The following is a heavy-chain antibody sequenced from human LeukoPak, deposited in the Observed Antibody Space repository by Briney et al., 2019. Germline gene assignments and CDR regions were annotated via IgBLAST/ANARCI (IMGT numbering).Heavy chain of an antibody. CDR3: TRENWYIDY. CDR1: GFTFINYW. Sequence: GSLRLSCAASGFTFINYWMSWVRQAPGKGLEWVANIKQDGSEKYYVDSVKDRFTISRDNAKNSLYLQMNSLRAEDAAVYYCTRENWYIDYWGQGNLVTVSS. V-gene: IGHV3-7*01. CDR2: IKQDGSEK. J-gene: IGHJ4*02.